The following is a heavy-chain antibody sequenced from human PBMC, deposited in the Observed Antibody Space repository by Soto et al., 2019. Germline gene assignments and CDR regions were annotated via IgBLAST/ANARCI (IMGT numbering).Heavy chain of an antibody. CDR3: ARGQRFSDWFDP. V-gene: IGHV4-4*07. CDR1: CGSMTSYY. J-gene: IGHJ5*02. Sequence: KPSETLSLTCTVSCGSMTSYYWTWIRQPAGKGLEWIGRVYSSGGTHYNPSLKSRVTISLDTSKNQFSLRLLSVTDADTAVYFCARGQRFSDWFDPWGQGTLVTVSS. CDR2: VYSSGGT. D-gene: IGHD3-3*01.